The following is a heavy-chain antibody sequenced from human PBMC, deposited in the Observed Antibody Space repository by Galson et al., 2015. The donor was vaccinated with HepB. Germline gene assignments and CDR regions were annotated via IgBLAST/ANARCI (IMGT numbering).Heavy chain of an antibody. J-gene: IGHJ4*02. Sequence: SVKVSCKASGYTFTNYYIHWVRQAPGQGPEWMGWVIPNSGGTKYAQKFRDRVTMTRDTSTSTAYMELRRLRSDDTALYYCARDPSISFGELLQPLTSRGLGTQVTVSS. CDR2: VIPNSGGT. V-gene: IGHV1-2*02. D-gene: IGHD3-10*01. CDR1: GYTFTNYY. CDR3: ARDPSISFGELLQPLTS.